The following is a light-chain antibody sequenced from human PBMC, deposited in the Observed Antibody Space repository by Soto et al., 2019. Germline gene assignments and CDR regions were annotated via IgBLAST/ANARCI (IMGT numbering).Light chain of an antibody. Sequence: DIQMIQSPSSVSASVGDRVTITCRASQGIASWLAWYQQKPGRAPKLLIYGASSLQSGAPSRFSGNGSGTEFTLTISSLQPEDSATYYCQQADTFPRTFGGGTKVEIK. V-gene: IGKV1-12*01. CDR2: GAS. CDR1: QGIASW. J-gene: IGKJ4*01. CDR3: QQADTFPRT.